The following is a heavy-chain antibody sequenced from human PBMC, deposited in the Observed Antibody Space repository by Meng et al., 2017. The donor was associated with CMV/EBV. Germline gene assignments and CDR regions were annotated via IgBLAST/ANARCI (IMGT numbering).Heavy chain of an antibody. CDR1: GYTFTSYG. V-gene: IGHV1-18*01. CDR3: ARNRYDILTGYYTGGDYYYGMDV. J-gene: IGHJ6*02. D-gene: IGHD3-9*01. CDR2: ISAYNGNT. Sequence: ASVKVSCKASGYTFTSYGISWVRQAPGQGLEWMGWISAYNGNTNYAQKLQGRVTMTTDTSTSTAYMELRSLRSGDTAVYYCARNRYDILTGYYTGGDYYYGMDVWGQGTTVTVSS.